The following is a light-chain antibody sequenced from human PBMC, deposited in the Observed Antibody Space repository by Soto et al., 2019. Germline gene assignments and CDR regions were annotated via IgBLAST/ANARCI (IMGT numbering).Light chain of an antibody. Sequence: IQMTQSPSTLSASVGDRVTFTCRASQTISTWLAWYQQKPGEAPKLLIYKASTLEVGVPSRFSASGSGTEFTLAINTLQPADFATDYCQEYNSYPWTFGQGIKV. J-gene: IGKJ1*01. CDR2: KAS. CDR3: QEYNSYPWT. CDR1: QTISTW. V-gene: IGKV1-5*03.